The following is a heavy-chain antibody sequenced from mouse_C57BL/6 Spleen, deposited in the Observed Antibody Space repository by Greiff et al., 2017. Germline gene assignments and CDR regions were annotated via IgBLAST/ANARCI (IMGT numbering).Heavy chain of an antibody. J-gene: IGHJ2*01. V-gene: IGHV1-4*01. CDR1: GYTFTSYT. D-gene: IGHD1-1*01. Sequence: VKLMESGAELARPGASVKMSCKASGYTFTSYTMHWVKQRPGQGLEWIGYINPSSGYTKYNQKFKDKATLTADKSSSTAYMQLSSLTSEDSAVYYCARRWVTTVDSWGYWGQGTTLTVSS. CDR3: ARRWVTTVDSWGY. CDR2: INPSSGYT.